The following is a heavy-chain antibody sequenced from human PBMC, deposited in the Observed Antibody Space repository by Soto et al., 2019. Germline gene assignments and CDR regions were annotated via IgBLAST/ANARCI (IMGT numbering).Heavy chain of an antibody. Sequence: EVQLLESGGGLVQPGGSLRLSCAASGFTFSSYAMSWVRQAPGKGLEWVSAIGGSGGSTYYADSVKGRFTISRDNSKNTLYLQMNSLRAEDTAVYYCAKASGRGVVVVANPFDYWGQGTLVTVSS. CDR2: IGGSGGST. D-gene: IGHD2-15*01. V-gene: IGHV3-23*01. CDR1: GFTFSSYA. CDR3: AKASGRGVVVVANPFDY. J-gene: IGHJ4*02.